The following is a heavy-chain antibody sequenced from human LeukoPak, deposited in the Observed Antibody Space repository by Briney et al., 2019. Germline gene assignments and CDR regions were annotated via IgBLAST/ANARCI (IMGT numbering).Heavy chain of an antibody. D-gene: IGHD3-10*01. CDR3: ARHGWDYPSGTYYTFDP. V-gene: IGHV4-38-2*02. Sequence: SETLSLTCTVSGYSISTGYYWGWIRQPPGKGLEWIGSVSYSGSPYYNPSLKSRVTTSVDTSKNQFSLRLSSVTATDTAMYYCARHGWDYPSGTYYTFDPWGQGTLVTVSS. CDR2: VSYSGSP. J-gene: IGHJ5*02. CDR1: GYSISTGYY.